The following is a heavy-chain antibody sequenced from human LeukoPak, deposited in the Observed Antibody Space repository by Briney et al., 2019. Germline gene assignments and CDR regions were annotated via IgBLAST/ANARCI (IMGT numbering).Heavy chain of an antibody. J-gene: IGHJ4*02. V-gene: IGHV4-34*01. Sequence: SETLSLTCAVYGGSFSGYYWSWIRQPPGKGLEWIGEIKHSGSTNYNPSLKSRVTISVDTSKNQFSLKLSSVTAADTAVYYCARAYSSSWYVWYYFDYWGQGTLVTVSS. CDR2: IKHSGST. CDR1: GGSFSGYY. D-gene: IGHD6-13*01. CDR3: ARAYSSSWYVWYYFDY.